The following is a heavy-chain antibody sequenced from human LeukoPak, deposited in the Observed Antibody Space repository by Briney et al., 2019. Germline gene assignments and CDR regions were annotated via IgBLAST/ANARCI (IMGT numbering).Heavy chain of an antibody. CDR3: ARDLQESPPVYYGMDV. CDR1: GYTFTSYY. Sequence: ASVKVSCKASGYTFTSYYMHWVRQAPGQGLEWMGIINPSGGSTSYAQKFQGRVTMTRDTSTSTVYMELSSLRSEDTAVYYCARDLQESPPVYYGMDVWGQGTTVTVSS. J-gene: IGHJ6*02. D-gene: IGHD4-11*01. CDR2: INPSGGST. V-gene: IGHV1-46*01.